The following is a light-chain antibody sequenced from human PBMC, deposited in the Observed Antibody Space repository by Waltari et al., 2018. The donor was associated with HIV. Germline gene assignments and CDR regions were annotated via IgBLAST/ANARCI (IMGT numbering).Light chain of an antibody. CDR3: QSADSNASLWV. J-gene: IGLJ3*02. Sequence: SYELTQPPSVSVSPGQTARPTCSGDALPKQYAYWYQPRPGQAPVVVIYKDTGRPSGIPERCSGSSSGTTATLTVIGVQAQDEADYHCQSADSNASLWVFGGGTKLTVL. CDR1: ALPKQY. V-gene: IGLV3-25*03. CDR2: KDT.